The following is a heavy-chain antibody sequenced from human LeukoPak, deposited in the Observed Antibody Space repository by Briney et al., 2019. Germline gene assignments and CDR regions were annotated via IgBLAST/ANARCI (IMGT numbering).Heavy chain of an antibody. V-gene: IGHV3-64D*06. Sequence: PGGSLRLSCAASGFTFSSYAMHWVRQAPGKGLEYVSAISSNGGSTYYADSVKGRFTISRDNSRNTLYLQMSSLRAEDTAVYYCVKVRSGSGSQYFDYWGQGTLVTVSS. D-gene: IGHD3-10*01. CDR2: ISSNGGST. CDR3: VKVRSGSGSQYFDY. J-gene: IGHJ4*02. CDR1: GFTFSSYA.